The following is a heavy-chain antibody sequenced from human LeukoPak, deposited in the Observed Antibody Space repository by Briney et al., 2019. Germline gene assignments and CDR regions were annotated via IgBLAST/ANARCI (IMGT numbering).Heavy chain of an antibody. Sequence: SETLSLTCTVPGGSISSYYWSWIRQPPGKGLEWIGYIYYSGSTNHNPSLKSRVTISVDTSKNQFSLKLSSVTAADTAVYYCARAGSGYYFYYFDYWGQGTLVTVSS. J-gene: IGHJ4*02. CDR2: IYYSGST. V-gene: IGHV4-59*01. CDR3: ARAGSGYYFYYFDY. CDR1: GGSISSYY. D-gene: IGHD3-22*01.